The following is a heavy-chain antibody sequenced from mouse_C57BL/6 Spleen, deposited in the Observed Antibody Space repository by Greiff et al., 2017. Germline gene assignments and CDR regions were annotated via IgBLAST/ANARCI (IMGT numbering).Heavy chain of an antibody. CDR1: GYTFTSYW. CDR2: IYPGSGST. V-gene: IGHV1-55*01. J-gene: IGHJ2*01. CDR3: AQLTLTLIYYDYEGY. Sequence: VQLQQPGAELVKPGASVKMSRKASGYTFTSYWITWVKQRPGQGLEWIGDIYPGSGSTNYNEKFKSKATLTVDTSSSTAYMQLSSLTSEDSAVYYCAQLTLTLIYYDYEGYWGQGTTLTVSS. D-gene: IGHD2-4*01.